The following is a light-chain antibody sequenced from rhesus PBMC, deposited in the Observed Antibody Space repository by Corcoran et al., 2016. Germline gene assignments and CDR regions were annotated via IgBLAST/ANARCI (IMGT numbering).Light chain of an antibody. J-gene: IGKJ1*01. CDR1: QSISSW. Sequence: DIQMTQSLSSLSASVGDTVTITCRASQSISSWLAWYQQKPGKAPKLLIYKASSLQSGVPSRFSGRGSGTDFTLTISSLQSEDFATYSCQQYSSSPRTFGQGTKVEIK. CDR3: QQYSSSPRT. V-gene: IGKV1-22*01. CDR2: KAS.